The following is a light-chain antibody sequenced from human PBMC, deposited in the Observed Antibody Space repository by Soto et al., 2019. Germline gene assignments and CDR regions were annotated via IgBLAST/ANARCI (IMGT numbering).Light chain of an antibody. CDR1: SSDVGGYNY. Sequence: QPASVSGSPGQSITISCTGTSSDVGGYNYVSWYQQQPGKAPKFMIYDVSNRPSGVSNRFSGSKSGNTASLTISGLQAEDEADYYCCSYTTSNTRQIVFGTGTKLTVL. V-gene: IGLV2-14*01. J-gene: IGLJ1*01. CDR2: DVS. CDR3: CSYTTSNTRQIV.